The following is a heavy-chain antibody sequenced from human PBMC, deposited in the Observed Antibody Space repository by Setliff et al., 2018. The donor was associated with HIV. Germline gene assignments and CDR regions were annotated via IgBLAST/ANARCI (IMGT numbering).Heavy chain of an antibody. V-gene: IGHV4-61*02. J-gene: IGHJ1*01. Sequence: PSETLSLTCTVSGGSISSGSYYWSWIRQPAGKGLEWIGRIYTSGSTNYNPSLKSRVTISIDTSNNQFSLKLSSMTAADTAVYYCARDVSSSYYFQHWGQGT. CDR1: GGSISSGSYY. CDR2: IYTSGST. CDR3: ARDVSSSYYFQH. D-gene: IGHD6-13*01.